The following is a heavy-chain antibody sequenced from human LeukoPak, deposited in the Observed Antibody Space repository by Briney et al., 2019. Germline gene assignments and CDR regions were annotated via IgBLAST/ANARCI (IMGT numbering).Heavy chain of an antibody. V-gene: IGHV1-2*02. D-gene: IGHD3-22*01. CDR2: INPNSGGT. CDR1: GYTFTDYY. J-gene: IGHJ6*02. CDR3: ARDPVVVITYYYYGMDV. Sequence: ASVKVSCKASGYTFTDYYMHWVRQAPGQGLEWMGWINPNSGGTNYAQKFQGRVTMTRDTSISTAYMELSRLRSDDTAVYYCARDPVVVITYYYYGMDVWGQGTTVTVSS.